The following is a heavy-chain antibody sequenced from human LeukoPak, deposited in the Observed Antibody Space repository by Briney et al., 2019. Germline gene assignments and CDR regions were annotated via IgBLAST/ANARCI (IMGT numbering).Heavy chain of an antibody. D-gene: IGHD5-24*01. CDR2: ISSSSSYI. Sequence: PGGSLRLSCAASGFTFSTYWMHWVRQAPGKGLEWVSSISSSSSYIYYADSVKGRFTISRDNAKNSLYLQMNSLRAEDTAVYYCASRGDGYNPFNYWGQGTLVTVSS. V-gene: IGHV3-21*01. J-gene: IGHJ4*02. CDR3: ASRGDGYNPFNY. CDR1: GFTFSTYW.